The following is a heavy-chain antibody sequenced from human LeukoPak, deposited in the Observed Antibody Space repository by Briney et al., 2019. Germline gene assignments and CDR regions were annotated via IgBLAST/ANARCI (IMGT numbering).Heavy chain of an antibody. Sequence: GGSLRLSCAASGFTFSSYSMNWVRQAPGKGLEWVSSISSSSSYIYYADSVKGRFTTSRDNAKNSLYLQMNSLRAEDTAVYYCARDLGEHWFDPWGQGTLVTVSS. CDR1: GFTFSSYS. V-gene: IGHV3-21*01. J-gene: IGHJ5*02. D-gene: IGHD3-16*01. CDR2: ISSSSSYI. CDR3: ARDLGEHWFDP.